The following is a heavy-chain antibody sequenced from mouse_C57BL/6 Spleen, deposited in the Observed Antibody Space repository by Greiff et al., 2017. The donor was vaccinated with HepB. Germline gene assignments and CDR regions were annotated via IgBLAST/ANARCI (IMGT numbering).Heavy chain of an antibody. CDR2: ISSGSSTI. J-gene: IGHJ4*01. V-gene: IGHV5-17*01. D-gene: IGHD1-1*01. CDR1: GFTFSDYG. Sequence: EVQGVESGGGLVKPGGSLKLSCAASGFTFSDYGMHWVRQAPEKGLEWVAYISSGSSTIYYADTVKGRFTISRDNAKNTLFLQMTSLRSEDTAMYYCARGGSVVAHYDAMDYWGQGTSVTVSS. CDR3: ARGGSVVAHYDAMDY.